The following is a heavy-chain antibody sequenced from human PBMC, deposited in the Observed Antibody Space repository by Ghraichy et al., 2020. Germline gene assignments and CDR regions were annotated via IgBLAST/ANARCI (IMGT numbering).Heavy chain of an antibody. Sequence: GGSLRLSCAASGFTFSSYAMHWVRQAPGKGLEWVAVISYDGSNKYYADSVKGRFTISRDNSKNTLYLQMNSLRAEDTAVYYCARGAITMVRGVTHFDYWGQGTLVTVSS. CDR3: ARGAITMVRGVTHFDY. CDR2: ISYDGSNK. V-gene: IGHV3-30-3*01. CDR1: GFTFSSYA. J-gene: IGHJ4*02. D-gene: IGHD3-10*01.